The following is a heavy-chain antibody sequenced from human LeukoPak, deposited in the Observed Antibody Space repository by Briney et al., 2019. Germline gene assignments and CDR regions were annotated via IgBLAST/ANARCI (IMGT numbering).Heavy chain of an antibody. CDR2: MNPNSGNT. CDR1: GYTLTSYD. Sequence: ASVKVSCKASGYTLTSYDINWVRQATGQGLEWMGWMNPNSGNTGYAQKFQGRVTITRNTSISTAYMELSSLRSEDTAVYYCARGATIFGVAPPRWFDPWGQGTLVTVSS. CDR3: ARGATIFGVAPPRWFDP. D-gene: IGHD3-3*01. V-gene: IGHV1-8*03. J-gene: IGHJ5*02.